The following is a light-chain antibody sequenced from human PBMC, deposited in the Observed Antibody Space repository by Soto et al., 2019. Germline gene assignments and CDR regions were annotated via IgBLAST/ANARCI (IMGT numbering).Light chain of an antibody. CDR2: EVS. CDR1: SSDVGGYNY. Sequence: QSVLAQPASVSGSPGQSITISCTGTSSDVGGYNYVSWYQQHPGKAPKLMIYEVSNRPSGVSNRFSGSKSGNTASLTISGLQAEDEADYYCSSYTSSSTPLVFGTGTKVNVL. J-gene: IGLJ1*01. CDR3: SSYTSSSTPLV. V-gene: IGLV2-14*01.